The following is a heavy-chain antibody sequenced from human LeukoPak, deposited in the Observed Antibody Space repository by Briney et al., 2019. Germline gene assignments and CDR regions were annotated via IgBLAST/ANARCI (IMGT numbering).Heavy chain of an antibody. J-gene: IGHJ4*02. V-gene: IGHV3-21*01. CDR3: ARDHSRGAARGLDH. Sequence: PGGSLRLSCAASGFTFSSYSMNWVRQAPGKGLEWVSSISSSSSYIYYADSVKGRFTISRDNAKNSLYLQMNSLRAEDTAVYYCARDHSRGAARGLDHWGQGTLVTVSS. CDR2: ISSSSSYI. CDR1: GFTFSSYS. D-gene: IGHD6-6*01.